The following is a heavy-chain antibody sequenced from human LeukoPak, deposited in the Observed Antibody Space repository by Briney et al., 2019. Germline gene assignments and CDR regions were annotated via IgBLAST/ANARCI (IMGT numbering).Heavy chain of an antibody. V-gene: IGHV3-74*01. CDR2: INSDGYSI. J-gene: IGHJ4*02. CDR1: GFTFSSYW. Sequence: GGSLRLSCAATGFTFSSYWMHWVRQAPGKGPVWLARINSDGYSISYADSVKGRFTISRDHSKNTLYLQMNTLRAEDTAVYYCAAHPSSAYWGRGTLVTVSS. D-gene: IGHD6-6*01. CDR3: AAHPSSAY.